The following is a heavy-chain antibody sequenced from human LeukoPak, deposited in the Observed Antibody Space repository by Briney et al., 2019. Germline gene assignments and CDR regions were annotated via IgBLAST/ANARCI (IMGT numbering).Heavy chain of an antibody. CDR2: IYSGGST. D-gene: IGHD2/OR15-2a*01. J-gene: IGHJ4*02. CDR3: ATYRQVLLPFES. Sequence: GGSLRLSCAASGFTVSTNYMSWVRQAPGKGLEWVSVIYSGGSTYYADSVKGRFIISRDNSKNTLYLQMNSLRAEDTAIYYCATYRQVLLPFESWGQGTLVTVSS. V-gene: IGHV3-66*01. CDR1: GFTVSTNY.